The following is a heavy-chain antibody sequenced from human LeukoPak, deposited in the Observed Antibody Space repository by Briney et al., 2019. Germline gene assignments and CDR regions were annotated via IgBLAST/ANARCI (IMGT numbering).Heavy chain of an antibody. V-gene: IGHV4-4*09. CDR3: ARHLHSDGSGSYLNWLDP. Sequence: SETLFLTCTVSGASVSSYYWSWIRQPPGKGLEWVGYIYTSGNTNHNPSLKGRVTISGDTSKNQFSLKLSSVTAADTAVYYCARHLHSDGSGSYLNWLDPWGQGILVTVSS. CDR1: GASVSSYY. CDR2: IYTSGNT. J-gene: IGHJ5*02. D-gene: IGHD3-10*01.